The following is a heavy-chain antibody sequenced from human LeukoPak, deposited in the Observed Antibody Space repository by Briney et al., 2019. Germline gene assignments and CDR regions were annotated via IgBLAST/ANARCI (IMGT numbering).Heavy chain of an antibody. Sequence: ASVKVSCKASGYTFTSYGISWVRQAPGQGLEWMGWISAYNGNTNYAQKLQGRVTMTTDTSTSTAYMELRSLRSDDTAVYYCARGTMVRGVITPWHFDYWGQGTLGTVSS. D-gene: IGHD3-10*01. CDR2: ISAYNGNT. J-gene: IGHJ4*02. V-gene: IGHV1-18*01. CDR1: GYTFTSYG. CDR3: ARGTMVRGVITPWHFDY.